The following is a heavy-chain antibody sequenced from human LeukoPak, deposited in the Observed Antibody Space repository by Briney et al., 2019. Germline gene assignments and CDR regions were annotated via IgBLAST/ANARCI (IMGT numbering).Heavy chain of an antibody. CDR3: ASEGSYYDFWSGYGTYGMDV. J-gene: IGHJ6*02. V-gene: IGHV4-34*01. CDR2: INHSGST. CDR1: GGSFSGYY. Sequence: PSETLSLTCAVYGGSFSGYYWSWIRQPPGTGLEWIGEINHSGSTNYNPSLKSRVTISVDTSKNQFSLKLSSVTAADTAVYYCASEGSYYDFWSGYGTYGMDVWGQGTTVTVSS. D-gene: IGHD3-3*01.